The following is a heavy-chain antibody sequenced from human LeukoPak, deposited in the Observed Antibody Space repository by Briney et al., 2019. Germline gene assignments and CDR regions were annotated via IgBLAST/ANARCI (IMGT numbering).Heavy chain of an antibody. CDR1: GFTFDDYA. CDR3: AKNCGGFYGGNSHFDY. V-gene: IGHV3-43*02. D-gene: IGHD4-23*01. CDR2: ISGDGGST. Sequence: GGSLRLSCAASGFTFDDYAMHWVRQAPGKGLEWVSLISGDGGSTYYADSVKGRFTISRDNSKNSLYLQMNSLRTEDTALYYCAKNCGGFYGGNSHFDYWGQGTLVTVSS. J-gene: IGHJ4*02.